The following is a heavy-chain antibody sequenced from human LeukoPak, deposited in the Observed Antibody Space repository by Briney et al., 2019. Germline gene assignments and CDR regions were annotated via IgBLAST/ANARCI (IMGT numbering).Heavy chain of an antibody. V-gene: IGHV3-21*01. CDR3: ARSSPHCSSTSRYNDAFDI. Sequence: PGGSLRLSCAASGFTFSSYSMNWVRQAPGKGLEWVSSISSSSSYIYYADSVKGRFTISRDNAKNALYLQMNSLRAEDTAVYYCARSSPHCSSTSRYNDAFDIWGQGTMVTVSS. CDR2: ISSSSSYI. CDR1: GFTFSSYS. J-gene: IGHJ3*02. D-gene: IGHD2-2*02.